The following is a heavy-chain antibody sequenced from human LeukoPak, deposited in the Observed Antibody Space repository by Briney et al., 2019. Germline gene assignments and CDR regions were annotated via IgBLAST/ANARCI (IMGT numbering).Heavy chain of an antibody. CDR3: ARVSAEVSHYYDSSGYYRT. CDR1: GGTFSSYA. D-gene: IGHD3-22*01. J-gene: IGHJ5*02. CDR2: IILIFGTA. Sequence: SVKVSCKASGGTFSSYAISWVRQAPGQGLEWMGGIILIFGTANYAQKFQGRVTITADESTSTAYMELSSLRSEDTAVYYCARVSAEVSHYYDSSGYYRTWGQGTLVTVSS. V-gene: IGHV1-69*13.